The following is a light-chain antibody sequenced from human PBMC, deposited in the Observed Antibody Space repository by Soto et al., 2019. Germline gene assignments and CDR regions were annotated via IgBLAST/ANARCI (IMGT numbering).Light chain of an antibody. J-gene: IGKJ4*01. CDR1: QSLSNNY. CDR3: QQFGDSPT. V-gene: IGKV3D-20*01. Sequence: EIVLTQSPATLSLSPGERVTLSCGASQSLSNNYLAWYQQRPGLAPSLLIFDVSNRATGIPDRFSGSGSGTDFTLTISRLEPEDFAVYYCQQFGDSPTFGGGTKVEFK. CDR2: DVS.